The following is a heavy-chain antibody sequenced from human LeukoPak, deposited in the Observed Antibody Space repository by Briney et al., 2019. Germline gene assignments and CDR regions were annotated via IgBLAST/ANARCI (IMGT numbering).Heavy chain of an antibody. CDR1: GYTFTGYY. D-gene: IGHD6-6*01. Sequence: ASAKVSCKASGYTFTGYYMHWVRQAPGQGLEWMGWINPNSGGTNYAQKFQGRVTMTRDTSISTAYMELSRLRSDDTAVYYCARYSSSSFVFDYWGQGTLVTVSS. V-gene: IGHV1-2*02. CDR2: INPNSGGT. CDR3: ARYSSSSFVFDY. J-gene: IGHJ4*02.